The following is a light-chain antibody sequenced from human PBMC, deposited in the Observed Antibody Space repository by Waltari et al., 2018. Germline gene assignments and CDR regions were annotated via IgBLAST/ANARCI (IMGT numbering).Light chain of an antibody. CDR2: AVS. CDR3: SSYAGSSKGV. J-gene: IGLJ2*01. V-gene: IGLV2-23*02. CDR1: SSDGGNYKH. Sequence: QSALTQPASVSGSPGPSITISCTGTSSDGGNYKHVSWYQQHPGKAPKLMIYAVSKRPSGVSDRFSGSKSGDMASLTISGLQPEDEAEYFCSSYAGSSKGVFGGGTKVTVL.